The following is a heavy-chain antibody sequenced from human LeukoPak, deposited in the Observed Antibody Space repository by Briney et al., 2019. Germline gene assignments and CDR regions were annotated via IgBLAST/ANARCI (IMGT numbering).Heavy chain of an antibody. D-gene: IGHD3-22*01. V-gene: IGHV3-48*04. J-gene: IGHJ4*02. CDR3: ASRLYYYDSLEGYHFDY. CDR2: ISSSGSTI. Sequence: GGSLRLSCAASGFTFSSYAMSWVRLAPGKGLEWVSYISSSGSTIYYADSVKARFTISRDNAKNSVYLQMNSLRAEDTAVYYCASRLYYYDSLEGYHFDYWGQGTLVTVSS. CDR1: GFTFSSYA.